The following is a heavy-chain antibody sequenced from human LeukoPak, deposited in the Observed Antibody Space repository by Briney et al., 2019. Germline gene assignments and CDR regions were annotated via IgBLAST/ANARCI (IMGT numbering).Heavy chain of an antibody. J-gene: IGHJ4*02. D-gene: IGHD6-6*01. CDR2: ISAGGGTT. V-gene: IGHV3-23*01. Sequence: GGSLRLSCAISGFSISDYGVNWVRQAPGKGLEWVSAISAGGGTTYYADSVKGRFTISRDTSKNTLYLQMNSLRAEDTAVYYCAKSGAYTSSSIDYWGQGTLVTVSS. CDR1: GFSISDYG. CDR3: AKSGAYTSSSIDY.